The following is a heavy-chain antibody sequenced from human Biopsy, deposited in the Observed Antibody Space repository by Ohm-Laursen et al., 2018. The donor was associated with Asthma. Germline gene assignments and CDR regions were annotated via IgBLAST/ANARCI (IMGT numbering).Heavy chain of an antibody. J-gene: IGHJ3*01. CDR1: GYHFISFA. CDR3: ARTYYDFLTGQVKDVFGV. Sequence: AASVKVSCKASGYHFISFAIHLVRQAPGQRLAWICWFNTGNGSTKYSQKFQGRVTITRDTSASTAYMELRSLRSEDTATYYCARTYYDFLTGQVKDVFGVWGQGTMVTVSS. CDR2: FNTGNGST. V-gene: IGHV1-3*04. D-gene: IGHD3-9*01.